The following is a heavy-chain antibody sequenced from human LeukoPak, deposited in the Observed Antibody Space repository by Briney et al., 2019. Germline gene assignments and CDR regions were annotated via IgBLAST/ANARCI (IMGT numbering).Heavy chain of an antibody. J-gene: IGHJ4*02. CDR2: IYTSGNT. CDR1: GGSISSGSYY. D-gene: IGHD3-10*01. Sequence: PSETLSLTCTVSGGSISSGSYYWSWIRQPAGKGLEWIGRIYTSGNTNYNPSLKSRVTMSVDTSKNQFSLKLSSVTAADTAVYYCARDGSGSYYSSFDYWGQGTLVTVSS. V-gene: IGHV4-61*02. CDR3: ARDGSGSYYSSFDY.